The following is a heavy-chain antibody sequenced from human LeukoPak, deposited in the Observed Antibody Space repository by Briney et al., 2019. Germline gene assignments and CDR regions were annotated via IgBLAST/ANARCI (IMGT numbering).Heavy chain of an antibody. CDR1: GFTVSTNY. CDR2: IHSGGTT. V-gene: IGHV3-53*01. Sequence: PGESLRLSCAASGFTVSTNYVSWVRQAPGKGLEWVSVIHSGGTTYYTDSVKGRFTISRDNSKNTVYLQMNSLRAEDTAVYFCARGRRLGGDYYPIDFWGQGTLVTVSS. J-gene: IGHJ4*02. D-gene: IGHD2-21*01. CDR3: ARGRRLGGDYYPIDF.